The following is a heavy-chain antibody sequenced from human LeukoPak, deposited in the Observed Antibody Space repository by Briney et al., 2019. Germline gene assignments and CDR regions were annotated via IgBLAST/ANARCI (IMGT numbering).Heavy chain of an antibody. CDR2: ISGTGGST. J-gene: IGHJ4*02. V-gene: IGHV3-23*01. D-gene: IGHD3-9*01. Sequence: PGGSLRLSCAASGFTFSTYAMTWVRQAPGKGLEWVSLISGTGGSTYYADSVKGRFTISRDNSKNTLYLQMNSLRTEDTAVYYCAKGLRYFDWLFRDSYYFDYWGQGTLVTVSS. CDR3: AKGLRYFDWLFRDSYYFDY. CDR1: GFTFSTYA.